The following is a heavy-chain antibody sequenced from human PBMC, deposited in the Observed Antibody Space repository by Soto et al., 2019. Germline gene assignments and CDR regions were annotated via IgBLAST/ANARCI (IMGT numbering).Heavy chain of an antibody. CDR3: ARESFKGVPYY. CDR1: GYSISSSNW. D-gene: IGHD2-8*01. Sequence: SETLSLTCAVSGYSISSSNWWGWIRQPPGKGLEWIGYIYYSGSTYYNPSLKSRVTISVDTSKNQFSLKLSSVTAADTAVYYCARESFKGVPYYWGQGTLVTVSS. CDR2: IYYSGST. J-gene: IGHJ4*02. V-gene: IGHV4-28*03.